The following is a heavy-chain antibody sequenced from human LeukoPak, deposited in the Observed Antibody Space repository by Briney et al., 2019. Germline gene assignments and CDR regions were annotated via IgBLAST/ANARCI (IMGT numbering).Heavy chain of an antibody. Sequence: GGSLRLSCAASGFTFSSYSMNWVRQAPGKGLEWVSSISSSSSYIYYADSVKGRFTISRDNAKNSLYLQMNSLRAEDTAVYYCARDVTMHQYASDIWGQGTMVTVSS. CDR1: GFTFSSYS. V-gene: IGHV3-21*01. D-gene: IGHD4-11*01. CDR2: ISSSSSYI. J-gene: IGHJ3*02. CDR3: ARDVTMHQYASDI.